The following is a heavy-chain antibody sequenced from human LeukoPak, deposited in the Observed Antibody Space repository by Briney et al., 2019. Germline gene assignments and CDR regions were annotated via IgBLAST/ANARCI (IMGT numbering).Heavy chain of an antibody. CDR2: IYPGDSDT. Sequence: GESLKISCKGSGYSFTSYWIGWVRQLPGKGLEWMRIIYPGDSDTRYSPSFQGQVTISADKSISTACLQWSSLKASDTAMYYCARLSKCTNGVCYPYYYYYYMDVWGKGTTVTVSS. CDR3: ARLSKCTNGVCYPYYYYYYMDV. V-gene: IGHV5-51*01. CDR1: GYSFTSYW. D-gene: IGHD2-8*01. J-gene: IGHJ6*03.